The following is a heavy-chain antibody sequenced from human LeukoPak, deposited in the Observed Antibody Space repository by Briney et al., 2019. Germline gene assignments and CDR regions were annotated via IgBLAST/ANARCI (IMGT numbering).Heavy chain of an antibody. Sequence: GGSLRLSCEASGFTFSSYWMSWVRQAPGKGLEWVANIKQDGSEKYYVDSVKGRFTIPRDNVKNSLYLQMNSLRAEETAVYYCARYSAAAGTGSWFDPWGQGTLVTVSS. D-gene: IGHD6-13*01. J-gene: IGHJ5*02. CDR2: IKQDGSEK. V-gene: IGHV3-7*01. CDR1: GFTFSSYW. CDR3: ARYSAAAGTGSWFDP.